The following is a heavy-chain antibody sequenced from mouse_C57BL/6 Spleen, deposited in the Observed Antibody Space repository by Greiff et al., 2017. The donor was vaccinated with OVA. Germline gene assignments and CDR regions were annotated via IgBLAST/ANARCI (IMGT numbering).Heavy chain of an antibody. J-gene: IGHJ3*01. D-gene: IGHD2-4*01. V-gene: IGHV1-55*01. CDR3: ARSGYDYDWFAY. Sequence: QVQLQQPGAELVKPGASVKMSCKASGYTFTSYWITWVKQRPGQGLEWIGDIYPGSGSTNYNETFKSKATLTVDTSSSTAYMQLSSLTSEDSAVYYCARSGYDYDWFAYWGQGTLVTVSA. CDR2: IYPGSGST. CDR1: GYTFTSYW.